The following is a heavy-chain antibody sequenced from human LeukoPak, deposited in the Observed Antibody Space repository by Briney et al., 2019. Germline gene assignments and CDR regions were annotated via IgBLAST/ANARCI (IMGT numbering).Heavy chain of an antibody. CDR1: GGSINSYY. CDR2: IYTSGST. Sequence: SETLSLTCTVSGGSINSYYWSWIRQPAGKGLEWIRRIYTSGSTNYNPSLKSRVTISVDKSKNQFSLKLSSVTAADTAVYYCARAIDYSNYGYYYYYMDVWGKGTTVTVSS. CDR3: ARAIDYSNYGYYYYYMDV. D-gene: IGHD4-11*01. J-gene: IGHJ6*03. V-gene: IGHV4-4*07.